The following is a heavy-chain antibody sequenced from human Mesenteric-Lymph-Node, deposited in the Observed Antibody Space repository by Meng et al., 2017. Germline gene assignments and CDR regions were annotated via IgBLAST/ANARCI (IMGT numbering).Heavy chain of an antibody. CDR1: GFTFRSYG. CDR3: ARGYYGGNSDFDY. Sequence: QVQLVESGGGVAQPGRPLRLSCAAPGFTFRSYGMHWVRQAPGKGLEWVAVIWSDGSKRYYADSVKGRFAISRDISKNTLILQMNSLRAEDTAVYYCARGYYGGNSDFDYWGQGTLVTVSS. D-gene: IGHD4-23*01. V-gene: IGHV3-33*01. J-gene: IGHJ4*02. CDR2: IWSDGSKR.